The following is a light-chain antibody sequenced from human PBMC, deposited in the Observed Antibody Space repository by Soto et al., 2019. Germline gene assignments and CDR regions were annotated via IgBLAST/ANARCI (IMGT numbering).Light chain of an antibody. CDR1: QSVSSSY. V-gene: IGKV3-20*01. J-gene: IGKJ2*01. CDR3: QQYGSSPPYT. CDR2: GAS. Sequence: EIVLTQSPGTLSLSPGERATLSCRASQSVSSSYLAWYQQKPGQASRLLVYGASSRATGIPDRCSGSGSGTDFTLTSSRLEPEDFEVYYCQQYGSSPPYTFGQGTKLEIK.